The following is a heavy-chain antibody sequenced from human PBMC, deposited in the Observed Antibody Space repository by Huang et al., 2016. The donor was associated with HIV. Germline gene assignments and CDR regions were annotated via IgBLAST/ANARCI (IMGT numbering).Heavy chain of an antibody. CDR2: IYYSGST. CDR1: GVSIRSDNYY. CDR3: ARLPGSITMIRGVITDPY. Sequence: QLQLQESGPGLVKPSETLSLTCTVSGVSIRSDNYYWGGIRQPPGKGLGWIGSIYYSGSTYYNPSLKRRVTITVDTSKNHFSLRMRSVTAADTAVYYCARLPGSITMIRGVITDPYWGQGTLVTVSS. V-gene: IGHV4-39*02. D-gene: IGHD3-10*01. J-gene: IGHJ4*02.